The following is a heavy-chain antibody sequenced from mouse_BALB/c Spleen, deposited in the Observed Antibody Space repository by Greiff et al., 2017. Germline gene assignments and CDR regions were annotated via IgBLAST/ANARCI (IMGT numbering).Heavy chain of an antibody. V-gene: IGHV1-4*02. CDR1: GYTFTSYT. Sequence: VQLQESAAELARPGASVKMSCKASGYTFTSYTMHWVKQRPGQGLEWIGYINPSSGYTEYNQKFKDKTTLTADKSSSTAYMQLSSLTSEDSAVYYCARLRNYYAMDYWGQGTSVTVSS. CDR2: INPSSGYT. J-gene: IGHJ4*01. CDR3: ARLRNYYAMDY.